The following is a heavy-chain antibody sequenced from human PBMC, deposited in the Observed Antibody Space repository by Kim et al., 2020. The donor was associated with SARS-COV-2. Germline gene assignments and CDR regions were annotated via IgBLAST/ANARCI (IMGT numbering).Heavy chain of an antibody. CDR3: ASVTPRYCSSTSCPSG. J-gene: IGHJ4*02. Sequence: SETLSLTCTVSGGTISSSSYYWGWIRQPPGKGLEWIGSIYYSGSTYYNPSLKSPVTISVDTSKNQFSLKLSSVTAADTAVYYCASVTPRYCSSTSCPSGWGQGTLVTVSS. D-gene: IGHD2-2*01. V-gene: IGHV4-39*01. CDR2: IYYSGST. CDR1: GGTISSSSYY.